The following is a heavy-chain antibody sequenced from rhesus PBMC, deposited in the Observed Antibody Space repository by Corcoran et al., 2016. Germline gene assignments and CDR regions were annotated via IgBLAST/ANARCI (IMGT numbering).Heavy chain of an antibody. CDR1: GGSISDSYR. Sequence: QVQLQESGPGVVKPSETLSLTCAVSGGSISDSYRWSWIRQPPGKGLEWIGYIYGSRHTTHHNPSLKSRVTSSKDTSKNQFSLKLSSVTAADTAVYYCARDVGYSSGWSVWYFDIWGPGTPITISS. D-gene: IGHD6S26*01. J-gene: IGHJ2*01. V-gene: IGHV4S10*01. CDR3: ARDVGYSSGWSVWYFDI. CDR2: IYGSRHTT.